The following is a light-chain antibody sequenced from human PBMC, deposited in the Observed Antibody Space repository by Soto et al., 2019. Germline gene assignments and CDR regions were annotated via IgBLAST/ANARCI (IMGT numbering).Light chain of an antibody. CDR2: EVT. CDR3: CSYAGSSTSYV. V-gene: IGLV2-23*02. J-gene: IGLJ1*01. CDR1: SSDVGSYNL. Sequence: QSALTQPASVSGSPGQSITISCTGTSSDVGSYNLVSWYQQHPGKAPKLLIYEVTKRPSGVSNRFSGSKSGNTASLTISGLQAEDEADYSCCSYAGSSTSYVFGPGTRSPS.